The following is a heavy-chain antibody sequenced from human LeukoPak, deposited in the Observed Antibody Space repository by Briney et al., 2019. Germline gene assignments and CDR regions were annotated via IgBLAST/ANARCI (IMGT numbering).Heavy chain of an antibody. J-gene: IGHJ3*02. V-gene: IGHV4-59*01. CDR3: ARGRWLPNASDI. CDR2: IYYSGRT. Sequence: SETLSLTCTVSGDSINSYYWNWIRQPPGKGLEWIGYIYYSGRTDYNPSLKSRVTISVDTSKHQLSMKLKSVTAADTAVYFCARGRWLPNASDIWGQGTMVTVFS. CDR1: GDSINSYY. D-gene: IGHD5-24*01.